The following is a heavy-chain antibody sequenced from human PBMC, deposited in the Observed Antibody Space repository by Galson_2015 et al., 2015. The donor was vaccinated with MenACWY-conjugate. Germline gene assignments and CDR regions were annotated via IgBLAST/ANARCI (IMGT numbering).Heavy chain of an antibody. D-gene: IGHD3-22*01. Sequence: SLRLSCAASGFTFSDHYMDWVRQAPGKGLEWVGRTRNKANSYTTEYAASVKGRFTISRDDSKNSLYLQMNSLKTEDTAVYYCAASITMIVAIYWGQGTLVTVSS. V-gene: IGHV3-72*01. CDR2: TRNKANSYTT. CDR1: GFTFSDHY. J-gene: IGHJ4*02. CDR3: AASITMIVAIY.